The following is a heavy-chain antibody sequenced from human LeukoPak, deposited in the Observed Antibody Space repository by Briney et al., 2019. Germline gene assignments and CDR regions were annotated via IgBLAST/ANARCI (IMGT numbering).Heavy chain of an antibody. Sequence: GGSLRLSCAASGFTFSSYGMSWVRQAPGKGLEWVSVVSGSGGSAYYADSVKGRFTISRDNSKNTLYLQMNSLRAEDTAVYYCAKDGCSSTSCYNDAFDIWGQGTMVTVSS. CDR3: AKDGCSSTSCYNDAFDI. D-gene: IGHD2-2*02. J-gene: IGHJ3*02. CDR1: GFTFSSYG. V-gene: IGHV3-23*01. CDR2: VSGSGGSA.